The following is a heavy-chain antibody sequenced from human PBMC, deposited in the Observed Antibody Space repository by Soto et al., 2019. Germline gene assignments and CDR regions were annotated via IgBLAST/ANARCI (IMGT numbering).Heavy chain of an antibody. CDR3: ARADYYYLDY. CDR2: ISAGNGNT. Sequence: QVQLVQSGAEVKKPGASVKVSCKASGYTFTSYAMHWVRQAPGQRLEWMGWISAGNGNTKYSQKFQGRVTITRDTSASTAYMELSSPRSEDTAVYYCARADYYYLDYWGQGTLVTVSS. D-gene: IGHD3-10*01. CDR1: GYTFTSYA. J-gene: IGHJ4*02. V-gene: IGHV1-3*01.